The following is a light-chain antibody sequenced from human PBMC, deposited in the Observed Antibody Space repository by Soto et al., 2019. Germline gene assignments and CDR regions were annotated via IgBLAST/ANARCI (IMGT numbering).Light chain of an antibody. V-gene: IGKV3-20*01. CDR1: QSVSSSY. CDR3: QQYGSSPRFT. Sequence: EIVLTQSPGTLSLSPRERATLSCRASQSVSSSYLAWYQQKPGQAPRLLIYGASSRATGIPDRFSGSGSGTDFTLSISRLEPEDFAVYYCQQYGSSPRFTFGPGTNVDIK. CDR2: GAS. J-gene: IGKJ3*01.